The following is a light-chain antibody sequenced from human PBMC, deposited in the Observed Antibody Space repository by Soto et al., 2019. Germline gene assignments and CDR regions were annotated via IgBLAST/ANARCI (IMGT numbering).Light chain of an antibody. V-gene: IGLV2-8*01. J-gene: IGLJ1*01. CDR2: EVN. CDR1: SSDVGRYNY. CDR3: SSYAETPFV. Sequence: QSALTQPPSASGSPGQSVTISCTGTSSDVGRYNYVSWYQQHPGKAPKLMISEVNKRASGVPDRFSGSKSGNTASLTVSGLEAGHEADYYCSSYAETPFVLGTGTKVTAL.